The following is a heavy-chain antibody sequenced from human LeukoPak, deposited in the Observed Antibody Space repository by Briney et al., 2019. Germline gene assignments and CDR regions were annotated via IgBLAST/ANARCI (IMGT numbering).Heavy chain of an antibody. D-gene: IGHD1-26*01. CDR1: GFTVSSSY. Sequence: GGSLTLSCAAAGFTVSSSYMSWVRQAPGKGLEWVSVIFNDGITYYADSVKGRFTISRDNSKNTLYLQMNSLTADDTAVYYCARVNSGDFGYWGQGTLVTVSS. J-gene: IGHJ4*02. V-gene: IGHV3-53*01. CDR3: ARVNSGDFGY. CDR2: IFNDGIT.